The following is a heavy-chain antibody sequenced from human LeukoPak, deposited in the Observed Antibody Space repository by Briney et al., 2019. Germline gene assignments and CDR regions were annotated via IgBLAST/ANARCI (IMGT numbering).Heavy chain of an antibody. D-gene: IGHD6-13*01. CDR1: GGSISSYY. V-gene: IGHV4-59*08. Sequence: SETLSLTCTVSGGSISSYYWSWIRQPPGKGLEWIGYIYYSGSTNYNPSLKSRVTMSVDTSKNQFSLKLGSVTAADTAVYYCARSPGIAAAGTAFYFDYWGQGTLVTVSS. CDR2: IYYSGST. CDR3: ARSPGIAAAGTAFYFDY. J-gene: IGHJ4*02.